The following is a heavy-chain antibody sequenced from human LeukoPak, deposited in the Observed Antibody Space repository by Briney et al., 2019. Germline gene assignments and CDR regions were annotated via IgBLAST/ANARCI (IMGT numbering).Heavy chain of an antibody. Sequence: QPGGSLRLSCAASGFTFSSYWMHWVRQAPGKGLVWVSRVNRDGSSTSYADSVKGRFTISRDNAKNTLSLQMNSLRAEDTAVYYCARDRSISAAGDTYWGQGTLVTVSS. V-gene: IGHV3-74*01. D-gene: IGHD6-13*01. J-gene: IGHJ4*02. CDR1: GFTFSSYW. CDR3: ARDRSISAAGDTY. CDR2: VNRDGSST.